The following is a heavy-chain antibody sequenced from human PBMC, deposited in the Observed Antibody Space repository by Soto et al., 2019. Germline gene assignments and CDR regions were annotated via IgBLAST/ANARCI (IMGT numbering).Heavy chain of an antibody. D-gene: IGHD5-12*01. Sequence: PGESLKISCAASGFTFSSYAMSWVRQAPGKGLEWVSAISGSGGSTYYADSVKGRFTISRDNSKNTLYLQMNSLRAEDTAVYYCAKDLLGYNYGAPGYFDYWGQGTLVTVSS. V-gene: IGHV3-23*01. CDR1: GFTFSSYA. CDR3: AKDLLGYNYGAPGYFDY. CDR2: ISGSGGST. J-gene: IGHJ4*02.